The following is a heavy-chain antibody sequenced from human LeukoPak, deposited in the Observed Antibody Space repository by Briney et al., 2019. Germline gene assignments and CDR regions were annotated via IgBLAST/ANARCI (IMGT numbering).Heavy chain of an antibody. Sequence: GGSLRLSCAASGFTFSSYSMNWVRQAPGKGLEWVSYISSSSSTIYYADSVKGRFTISRDNAKNSLYLQMNSLRAEDTAVYYCASTSLNWNLDYWGQGTLVTVSS. CDR1: GFTFSSYS. D-gene: IGHD1-1*01. V-gene: IGHV3-48*04. CDR3: ASTSLNWNLDY. J-gene: IGHJ4*02. CDR2: ISSSSSTI.